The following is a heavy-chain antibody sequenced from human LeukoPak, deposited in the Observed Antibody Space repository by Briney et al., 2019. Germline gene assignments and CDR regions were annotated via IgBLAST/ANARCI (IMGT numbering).Heavy chain of an antibody. V-gene: IGHV3-23*01. CDR2: ISDSGGST. CDR1: GFSFGSYA. CDR3: ASNYYGSGSYYDDY. J-gene: IGHJ4*02. D-gene: IGHD3-10*01. Sequence: GGSLRLSCAASGFSFGSYAMNWVRQAPGKGLEWVSSISDSGGSTYYADSVRGRFTISRDNSKNTLYLQMNSLRAEDTAVYYCASNYYGSGSYYDDYWGQGTLVTVSS.